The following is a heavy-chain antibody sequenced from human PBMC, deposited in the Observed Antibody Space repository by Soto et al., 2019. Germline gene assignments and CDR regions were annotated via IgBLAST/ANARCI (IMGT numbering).Heavy chain of an antibody. V-gene: IGHV1-18*01. CDR3: SRFIMVGGWFDPNYYHGMDV. CDR1: GYTFSNYG. D-gene: IGHD6-19*01. CDR2: ISGYNGNT. J-gene: IGHJ6*02. Sequence: GASVKVSCKTSGYTFSNYGINWLRQAPGQGLEWMGCISGYNGNTNYAQTVQGRVTMTTDTSTGTVYMELRSLKSDDTAIYYCSRFIMVGGWFDPNYYHGMDVWG.